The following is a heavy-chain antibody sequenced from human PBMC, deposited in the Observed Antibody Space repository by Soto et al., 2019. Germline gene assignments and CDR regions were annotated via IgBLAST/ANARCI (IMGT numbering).Heavy chain of an antibody. CDR2: TYYRSKWYN. CDR1: GDSVSSNSAA. Sequence: QVQLQQSGPGLVKPSQTLSLTCAISGDSVSSNSAAWNWIRQSPSRGLEWLGRTYYRSKWYNDYAVSVNSRITINPDTSKNQFSLQMNSVTPEDTAVYYCARAPGYDHYHYYGMDVWGQGPTVTVSS. J-gene: IGHJ6*02. CDR3: ARAPGYDHYHYYGMDV. D-gene: IGHD3-3*01. V-gene: IGHV6-1*01.